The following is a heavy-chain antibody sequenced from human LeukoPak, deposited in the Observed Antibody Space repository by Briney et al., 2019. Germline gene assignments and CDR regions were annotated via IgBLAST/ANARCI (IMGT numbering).Heavy chain of an antibody. Sequence: SQTLSLTCTVSGGSISSGDYYWSWIRQPPGKGLEWIGYMYYSGSTYYNPSLKSRVVISVDTSKNQFSLKLSSVTAADTAVYYCARDGGGELHYGMDVWGQGTTVTVSS. CDR1: GGSISSGDYY. V-gene: IGHV4-30-4*01. J-gene: IGHJ6*02. CDR3: ARDGGGELHYGMDV. CDR2: MYYSGST. D-gene: IGHD1-26*01.